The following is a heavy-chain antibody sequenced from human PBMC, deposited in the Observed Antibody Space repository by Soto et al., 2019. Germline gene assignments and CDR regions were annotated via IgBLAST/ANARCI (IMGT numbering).Heavy chain of an antibody. J-gene: IGHJ3*02. CDR2: IYYSGST. D-gene: IGHD3-22*01. CDR1: GGSISSGDYY. Sequence: LSLTCTVSGGSISSGDYYWSWIRQPPGKGLEWIGYIYYSGSTYYNPSLKSRVTISVDTSKNQFSLKLSSVTAADTAVYYCAQGWRGTYYYDSSGPPPHDAFDIWGQGTMVTVSS. CDR3: AQGWRGTYYYDSSGPPPHDAFDI. V-gene: IGHV4-30-4*01.